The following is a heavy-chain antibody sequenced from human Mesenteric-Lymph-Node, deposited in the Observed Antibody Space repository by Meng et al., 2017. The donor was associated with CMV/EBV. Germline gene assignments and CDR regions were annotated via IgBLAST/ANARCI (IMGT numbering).Heavy chain of an antibody. J-gene: IGHJ4*02. Sequence: KASGYTFTGYFLHWVRQAPGQGLEWMGWLNPNTGDTNYAQNFRGWVTMTRDTSISTAYMELSRLKSDDTAVYYCARGMATRPDYFDSWGQGTLVTVSS. V-gene: IGHV1-2*04. CDR3: ARGMATRPDYFDS. CDR2: LNPNTGDT. CDR1: GYTFTGYF. D-gene: IGHD5-24*01.